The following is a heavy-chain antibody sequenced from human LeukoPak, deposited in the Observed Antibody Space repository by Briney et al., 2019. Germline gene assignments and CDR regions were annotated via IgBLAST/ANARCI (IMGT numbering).Heavy chain of an antibody. J-gene: IGHJ5*02. V-gene: IGHV3-30*02. Sequence: HPGGSLRLSCAASGFTFSSYGMHWVRQAPGKGLEWVAFIRYDGSNKYYADSVKGRFTISRDNSKNTLYLQMNSLRAEDTAVYYCARGRRRYFDSFDPWGQGTLVTVSS. CDR2: IRYDGSNK. CDR3: ARGRRRYFDSFDP. D-gene: IGHD3-9*01. CDR1: GFTFSSYG.